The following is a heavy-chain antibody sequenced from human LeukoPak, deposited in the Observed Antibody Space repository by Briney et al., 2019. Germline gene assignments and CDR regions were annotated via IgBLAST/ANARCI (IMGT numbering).Heavy chain of an antibody. D-gene: IGHD6-19*01. Sequence: GGSLRLSCAASGFTFSSYAMHWVRQAPGKGLEWVAVISYDGSDNYYADSVKGRFTISRDNSKNTLYLQMNSLRAEDTAVYYCARDPRSSGWYYYYYYGMDVWGKGTTVTVSS. CDR3: ARDPRSSGWYYYYYYGMDV. J-gene: IGHJ6*04. V-gene: IGHV3-30*04. CDR1: GFTFSSYA. CDR2: ISYDGSDN.